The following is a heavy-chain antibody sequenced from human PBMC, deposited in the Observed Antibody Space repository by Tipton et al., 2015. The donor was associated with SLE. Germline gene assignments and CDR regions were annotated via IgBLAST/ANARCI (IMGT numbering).Heavy chain of an antibody. CDR3: AREGCSGGSCYGVSYFDY. Sequence: TLSLTCTVSGYSISSGYYWGWIRQPPGKGLEWIGSIYHSGSTNYNPSLKSRVTISVDTSKNQFSLKLSSVTAADTAVYYCAREGCSGGSCYGVSYFDYWGQGTLVTVSS. V-gene: IGHV4-38-2*02. D-gene: IGHD2-15*01. CDR2: IYHSGST. J-gene: IGHJ4*02. CDR1: GYSISSGYY.